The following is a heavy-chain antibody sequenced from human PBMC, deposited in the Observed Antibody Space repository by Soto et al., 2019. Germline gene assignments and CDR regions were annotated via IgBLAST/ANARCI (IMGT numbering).Heavy chain of an antibody. J-gene: IGHJ4*02. D-gene: IGHD3-10*01. CDR3: AKDKYYYGSGSQDYFDY. CDR1: GFTFSSYA. CDR2: ISGSGGST. Sequence: GGSLRLSCAASGFTFSSYAMSWVRQAPGKGLEWVSAISGSGGSTYYADSVKGRFTISRDNSKNTLYLQMNSLRAEDKAVYDCAKDKYYYGSGSQDYFDYWGQGTLVTVSS. V-gene: IGHV3-23*01.